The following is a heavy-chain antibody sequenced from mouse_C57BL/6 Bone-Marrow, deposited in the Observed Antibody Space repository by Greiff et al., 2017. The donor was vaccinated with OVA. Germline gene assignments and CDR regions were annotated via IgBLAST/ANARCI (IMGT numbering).Heavy chain of an antibody. CDR1: GFSLTSYG. J-gene: IGHJ4*01. V-gene: IGHV2-6-1*01. Sequence: VKLVESGPGLVAPSQSLSITCTVSGFSLTSYGVHWVRQPPGKGLEWLVVIWSDGSTTYNSALKSRLSISKDNSKSQVFLKMNSLQTDDTAMYYCARHTVVAPYYAMDYWGQGTSVTVSS. CDR2: IWSDGST. CDR3: ARHTVVAPYYAMDY. D-gene: IGHD1-1*01.